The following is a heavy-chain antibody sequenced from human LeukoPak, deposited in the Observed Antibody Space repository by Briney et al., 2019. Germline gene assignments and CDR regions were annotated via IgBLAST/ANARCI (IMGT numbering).Heavy chain of an antibody. CDR2: IFSGGNT. CDR1: GFTVGSNY. D-gene: IGHD3-9*01. Sequence: GGSLRLSCATSGFTVGSNYMSWVRQSPGRGLEWVSTIFSGGNTYYADSVKGRFTISRDTSRNTLYLQMSSLWVEDTDVYFCARVLTWHYYEYWGQGTLVTVSS. J-gene: IGHJ4*02. V-gene: IGHV3-53*01. CDR3: ARVLTWHYYEY.